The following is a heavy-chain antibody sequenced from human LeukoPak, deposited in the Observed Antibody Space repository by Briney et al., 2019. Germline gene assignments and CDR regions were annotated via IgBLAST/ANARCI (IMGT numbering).Heavy chain of an antibody. D-gene: IGHD3-3*01. V-gene: IGHV4-38-2*02. CDR1: DYSINSGYY. CDR3: ARADTSYYDFWSGYYPLYYFDY. CDR2: IYYSGST. Sequence: SETLSLTCTVSDYSINSGYYWGWIRQPPGKGLEWIGSIYYSGSTYYNPSLKSRVTISVDTSKNQFSLKLSSVTAADTAVYYCARADTSYYDFWSGYYPLYYFDYWGQGTLVTVSS. J-gene: IGHJ4*02.